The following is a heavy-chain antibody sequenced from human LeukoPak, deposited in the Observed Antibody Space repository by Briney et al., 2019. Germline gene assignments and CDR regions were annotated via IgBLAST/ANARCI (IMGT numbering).Heavy chain of an antibody. V-gene: IGHV1-2*02. CDR3: ATQATTGWHFS. D-gene: IGHD6-19*01. CDR1: EYTFTGYY. J-gene: IGHJ5*02. Sequence: ASVKVSCKASEYTFTGYYMHWIRQAPGQGPEWMGWINPNSGGTNYAQRFQDRVTMTRDTSLSTVYMEVSGLRSDDTAVYYCATQATTGWHFSWGQGTLVTVSS. CDR2: INPNSGGT.